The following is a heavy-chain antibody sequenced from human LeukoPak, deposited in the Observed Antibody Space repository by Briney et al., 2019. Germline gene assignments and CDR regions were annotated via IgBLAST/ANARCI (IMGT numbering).Heavy chain of an antibody. CDR1: GFTFSNYA. CDR3: AKDRNAYSSGWYDY. J-gene: IGHJ4*02. Sequence: GGSLRLSCAASGFTFSNYAMSWVRQAPGKGLEWVSGISSSGGSTYYADSVKGRFTISRDNSKNTLYLQMNSLRAEDTAIYYCAKDRNAYSSGWYDYWGQGTLVTVSS. CDR2: ISSSGGST. V-gene: IGHV3-23*01. D-gene: IGHD6-19*01.